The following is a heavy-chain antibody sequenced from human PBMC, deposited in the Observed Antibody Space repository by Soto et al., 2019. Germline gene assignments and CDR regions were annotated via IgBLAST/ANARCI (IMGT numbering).Heavy chain of an antibody. J-gene: IGHJ4*02. V-gene: IGHV4-59*01. CDR1: GVSISSYY. CDR2: IYYSGST. Sequence: SETLSLTCTVSGVSISSYYWSWIRQPPGKGLEWIGYIYYSGSTNYNPSLKSRVTISVDTSKNQFSLKLSSVTAADTAVYYCASFEEMATIGYWGQGTLVTVSS. CDR3: ASFEEMATIGY. D-gene: IGHD5-12*01.